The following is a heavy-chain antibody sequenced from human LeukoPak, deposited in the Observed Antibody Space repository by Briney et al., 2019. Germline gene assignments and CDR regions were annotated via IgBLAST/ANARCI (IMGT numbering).Heavy chain of an antibody. D-gene: IGHD3-22*01. CDR1: GGSFSGYH. Sequence: SETLSLTCAVYGGSFSGYHWSWIRQPPGKGLEWIGEINHSGSTNYNPSLKSRVTISVDTSKNQFSLKLSSVTAADTAVYYCARLRGRYYYDSSGYYKFDYWGQGTLVTVSS. CDR3: ARLRGRYYYDSSGYYKFDY. J-gene: IGHJ4*02. CDR2: INHSGST. V-gene: IGHV4-34*01.